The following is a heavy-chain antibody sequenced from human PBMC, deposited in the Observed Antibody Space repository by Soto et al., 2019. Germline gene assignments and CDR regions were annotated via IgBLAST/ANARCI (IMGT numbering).Heavy chain of an antibody. CDR3: AREVLETFDY. CDR2: LYYSGST. J-gene: IGHJ4*02. V-gene: IGHV4-31*03. D-gene: IGHD2-8*01. CDR1: GGSISSGGYY. Sequence: QVQLQESGPGLVKPSQTLSLTCTVSGGSISSGGYYWSWLRQHPGKGLEWIGYLYYSGSTYYDPSLKSRVTISVDTSKNQFSLKLSSVTAADTAVYYCAREVLETFDYWGQGTLVTVSS.